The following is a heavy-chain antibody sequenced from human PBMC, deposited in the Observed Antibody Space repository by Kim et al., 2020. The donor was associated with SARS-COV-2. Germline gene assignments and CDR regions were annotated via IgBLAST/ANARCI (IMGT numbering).Heavy chain of an antibody. J-gene: IGHJ4*02. D-gene: IGHD6-13*01. CDR2: TYYSGST. CDR3: ARGGASSKPLDY. CDR1: GGSISSYY. Sequence: SETLSLTCTVSGGSISSYYWSWMRQPPGKGLEWIGFTYYSGSTNYNPSLRSRVTISVDTSKNQFSLKLSSVTAADTAVYYCARGGASSKPLDYWGQGTLVTVSS. V-gene: IGHV4-59*01.